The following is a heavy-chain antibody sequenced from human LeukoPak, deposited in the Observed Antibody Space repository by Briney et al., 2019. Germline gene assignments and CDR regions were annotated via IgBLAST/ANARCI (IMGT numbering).Heavy chain of an antibody. Sequence: GGSLRLPCAASGFTFTAFTINWVRQAPGKGLEWVSSISSSYAIYFADSVKGRFTISRDNAKNSVYLHMNSLRAEDTAVYYCARDRHFVAFDIWGQGTMVTVSS. CDR1: GFTFTAFT. V-gene: IGHV3-69-1*01. CDR3: ARDRHFVAFDI. CDR2: ISSSYAI. J-gene: IGHJ3*02.